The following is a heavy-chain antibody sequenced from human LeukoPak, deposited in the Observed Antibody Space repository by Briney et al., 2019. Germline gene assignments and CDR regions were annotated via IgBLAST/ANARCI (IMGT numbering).Heavy chain of an antibody. Sequence: GASLQISCKGSGSIFTSYWIGWVRQLPGKGLEWMGIIYPGDSDTRYSPSFQGQVTISADKSISTAYLQWSSLKASDTAMYYCARPIAVAGTGWFDPWGQGTLVTVSS. J-gene: IGHJ5*02. CDR2: IYPGDSDT. CDR1: GSIFTSYW. V-gene: IGHV5-51*01. CDR3: ARPIAVAGTGWFDP. D-gene: IGHD6-19*01.